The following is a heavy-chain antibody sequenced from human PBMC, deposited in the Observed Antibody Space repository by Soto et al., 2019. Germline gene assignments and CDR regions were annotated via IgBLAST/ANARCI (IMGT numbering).Heavy chain of an antibody. V-gene: IGHV3-48*03. J-gene: IGHJ4*02. D-gene: IGHD6-13*01. CDR2: ISSSDNTI. CDR3: AREGIATAGPHFDY. CDR1: GFAFVTYE. Sequence: GGSLRLSCAASGFAFVTYEINFFRHTPGKWLEWISYISSSDNTIFYADSVKGRFTISRDNAKNSLYLQMNSLRAEDTAVYYCAREGIATAGPHFDYWGQGTLVTVSS.